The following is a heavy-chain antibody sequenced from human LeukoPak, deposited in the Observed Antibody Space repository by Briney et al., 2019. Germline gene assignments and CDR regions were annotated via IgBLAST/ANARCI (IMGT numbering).Heavy chain of an antibody. CDR1: GYTLTELS. Sequence: GASVKVSCKVSGYTLTELSMHWVRQAPGKGLEWMGGFDPEDGETIYAQKFQGRVTMTRDTSTSTVYMELSSLRSEDTAVYYCARTPSSSLYYFDYWGQGTLVTVSS. CDR2: FDPEDGET. D-gene: IGHD6-6*01. CDR3: ARTPSSSLYYFDY. V-gene: IGHV1-24*01. J-gene: IGHJ4*02.